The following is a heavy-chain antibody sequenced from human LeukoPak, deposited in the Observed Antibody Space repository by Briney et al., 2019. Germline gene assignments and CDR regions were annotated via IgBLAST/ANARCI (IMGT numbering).Heavy chain of an antibody. CDR1: GGSISSGSYY. CDR3: ARDLLRVWSGYYPNDAFDI. D-gene: IGHD3-3*01. V-gene: IGHV4-39*07. CDR2: IYHSGST. J-gene: IGHJ3*02. Sequence: SQTLSLTCTVSGGSISSGSYYWGWIRQPPGKGLEWIGSIYHSGSTYYNPSLKSRVTISVDTSKNQFSLKLSSVTAADTAVYYCARDLLRVWSGYYPNDAFDIWGQGTMVTVSS.